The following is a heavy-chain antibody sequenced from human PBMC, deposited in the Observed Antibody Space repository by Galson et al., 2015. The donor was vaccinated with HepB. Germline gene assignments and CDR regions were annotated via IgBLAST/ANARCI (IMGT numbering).Heavy chain of an antibody. CDR3: ARGGSYYASGNYSPFDP. J-gene: IGHJ5*02. V-gene: IGHV4-31*03. D-gene: IGHD3-10*01. CDR2: IYYSGST. CDR1: GGSISSGGYY. Sequence: TVSGGSISSGGYYWSWIRQHPGKGLEWIGYIYYSGSTYYNPSLKSRVTMSRDISKNTLYLQMNNLKTEDTGVYHSARGGSYYASGNYSPFDPWGQGTLVTVSS.